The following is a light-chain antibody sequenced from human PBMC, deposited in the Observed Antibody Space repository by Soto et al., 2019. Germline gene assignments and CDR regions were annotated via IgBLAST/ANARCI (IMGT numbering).Light chain of an antibody. CDR3: QQSYSTIT. CDR2: AAS. V-gene: IGKV1-39*01. Sequence: DIQMTQGPSSLSASVGDRVTITCRASQSISSYLNWYQQKPGKAPKLLIYAASSLQSGVPSRFSGSGSGTDFTLTISSLQPEDFATYYCQQSYSTITFGQGTQLEIK. CDR1: QSISSY. J-gene: IGKJ5*01.